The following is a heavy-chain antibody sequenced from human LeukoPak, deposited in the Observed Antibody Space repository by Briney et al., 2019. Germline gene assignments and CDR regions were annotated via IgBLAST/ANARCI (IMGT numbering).Heavy chain of an antibody. D-gene: IGHD1-1*01. Sequence: PSETLSLTCTVSGGSISSYYWGWIRQPPGKGLEWIGYIYYSGSTNYNPSLKSRVTISVDTSKNQFSLKLSSVTAADTAVYYCARDSDWNEDAFDIWGQGTMVTVSS. CDR3: ARDSDWNEDAFDI. J-gene: IGHJ3*02. CDR1: GGSISSYY. V-gene: IGHV4-59*01. CDR2: IYYSGST.